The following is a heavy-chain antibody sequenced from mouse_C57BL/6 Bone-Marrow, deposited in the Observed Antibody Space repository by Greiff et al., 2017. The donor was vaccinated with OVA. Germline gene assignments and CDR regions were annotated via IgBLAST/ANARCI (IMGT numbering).Heavy chain of an antibody. V-gene: IGHV14-4*01. CDR3: THDYSNYDYAMDY. CDR1: GFNITDDY. J-gene: IGHJ4*01. Sequence: VQLQQSGAELVRPGASVKLSCTASGFNITDDYMHWVKQRPEQGLEWIGWIDPENGDTEYDTKFKGKATLTADTSSNTAYLQLSSLTSEDTAFYYCTHDYSNYDYAMDYWGQVTSVTVSS. D-gene: IGHD2-5*01. CDR2: IDPENGDT.